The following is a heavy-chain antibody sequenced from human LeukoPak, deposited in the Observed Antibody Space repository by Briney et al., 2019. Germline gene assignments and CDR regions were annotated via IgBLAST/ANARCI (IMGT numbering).Heavy chain of an antibody. V-gene: IGHV3-11*06. CDR2: ISSSSSYT. Sequence: PGGSRRLSCAASGFTFSDYYMSWIRQVPGKGLEWVSYISSSSSYTNYADSVKGRFTISRDNAKNSLYLQMNSLRAEDTAVYYCARVSAVAYYYGMDVWGQGTTVTVSS. D-gene: IGHD4-23*01. CDR3: ARVSAVAYYYGMDV. J-gene: IGHJ6*02. CDR1: GFTFSDYY.